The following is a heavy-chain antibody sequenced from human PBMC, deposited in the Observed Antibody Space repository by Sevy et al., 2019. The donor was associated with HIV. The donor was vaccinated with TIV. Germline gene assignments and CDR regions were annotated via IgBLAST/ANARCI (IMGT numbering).Heavy chain of an antibody. CDR2: ISDSGTAT. CDR1: GFTFSSHA. CDR3: ARAFTVGYQQPFDY. Sequence: GGSLRLSCAASGFTFSSHAMSWVRQAPGKGLEWVSAISDSGTATYYQDSVKGGFTISSDNSKNTLYLQMDGLGAEDTAIYYGARAFTVGYQQPFDYWGQGTLVTVSS. J-gene: IGHJ4*02. V-gene: IGHV3-23*01. D-gene: IGHD3-3*02.